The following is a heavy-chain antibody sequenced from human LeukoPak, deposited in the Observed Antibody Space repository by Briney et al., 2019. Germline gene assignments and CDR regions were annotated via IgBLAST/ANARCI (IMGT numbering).Heavy chain of an antibody. CDR1: GGSISSHY. CDR3: AIGYRKYRFDY. V-gene: IGHV4-59*11. CDR2: IYYSGST. Sequence: SETLSLTCTVSGGSISSHYWSWLRQPPGKGLEWIGYIYYSGSTNYNPSLKSRVTISVDTSKNQFSLKLSSVTAADTAVYYWAIGYRKYRFDYWGQGTLVTVSS. J-gene: IGHJ4*02. D-gene: IGHD4-11*01.